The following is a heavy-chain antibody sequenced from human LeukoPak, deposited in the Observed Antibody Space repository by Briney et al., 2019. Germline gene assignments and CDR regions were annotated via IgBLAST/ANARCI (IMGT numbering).Heavy chain of an antibody. Sequence: GSSVKVSCKASGGTFSTYSISWVRQAPGQGLEWMGRIIPVVGVINYAQTFQGRVTISADKVTNTAYMELTNLTSDDTAIYYCARVLYWGQGTLVTVSS. CDR2: IIPVVGVI. CDR3: ARVLY. J-gene: IGHJ4*02. V-gene: IGHV1-69*04. CDR1: GGTFSTYS.